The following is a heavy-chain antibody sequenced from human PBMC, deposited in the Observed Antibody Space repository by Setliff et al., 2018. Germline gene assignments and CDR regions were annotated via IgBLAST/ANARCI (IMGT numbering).Heavy chain of an antibody. CDR1: GGSANSRY. CDR3: ATHFSDYDILTGYYPFDY. Sequence: PSETLSLTCTVSGGSANSRYWSWIRQSPGEGLEWIGSAYYSGSTYYNPSLKSRVTISVDTSKNQFSLKLSSVTATDTAVYYCATHFSDYDILTGYYPFDYWGQGTLVTVSS. V-gene: IGHV4-59*05. D-gene: IGHD3-9*01. J-gene: IGHJ4*02. CDR2: AYYSGST.